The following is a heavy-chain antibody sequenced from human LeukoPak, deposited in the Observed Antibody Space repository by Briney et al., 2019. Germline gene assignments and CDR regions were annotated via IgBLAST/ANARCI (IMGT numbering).Heavy chain of an antibody. CDR2: ISASGGKT. V-gene: IGHV3-23*01. CDR3: AKDQVGATEANFDY. J-gene: IGHJ4*02. Sequence: PGGSLRLSCAASGFIFNDYAMSWVRQVPGKGLECVSVISASGGKTYYADSVKGRFTISRDTSKTTISLQMNSLRVEDSAVYYCAKDQVGATEANFDYWGQGTLVTVSS. D-gene: IGHD1-26*01. CDR1: GFIFNDYA.